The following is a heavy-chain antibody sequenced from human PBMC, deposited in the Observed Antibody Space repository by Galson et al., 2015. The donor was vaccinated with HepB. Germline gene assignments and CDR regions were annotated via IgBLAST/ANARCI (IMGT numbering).Heavy chain of an antibody. J-gene: IGHJ3*02. D-gene: IGHD3-10*01. CDR1: GFTFSDYY. CDR2: ISSSSSYT. Sequence: SLRLSCAASGFTFSDYYMSWIRQAPGKGLEWVSYISSSSSYTNYADSVKGRFTISRDNAKNSLYLQMNSLRAEDTAVYYCARIITRGGFAFDIWGQGTMVTVSS. V-gene: IGHV3-11*06. CDR3: ARIITRGGFAFDI.